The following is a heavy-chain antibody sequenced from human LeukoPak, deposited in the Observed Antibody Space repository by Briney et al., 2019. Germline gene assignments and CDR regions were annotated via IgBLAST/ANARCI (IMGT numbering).Heavy chain of an antibody. V-gene: IGHV3-23*01. CDR2: IGGSGPST. Sequence: PGGSLRLSCAASGFTSSNYAMSWVRQAPGKGLEWVSSIGGSGPSTYYADSVKGRFTLSRDVSKNTLSLEMNSLGDEDTAVYFCARSSQGFFFDYWGQGTLVTVSS. D-gene: IGHD3-3*01. CDR1: GFTSSNYA. CDR3: ARSSQGFFFDY. J-gene: IGHJ4*02.